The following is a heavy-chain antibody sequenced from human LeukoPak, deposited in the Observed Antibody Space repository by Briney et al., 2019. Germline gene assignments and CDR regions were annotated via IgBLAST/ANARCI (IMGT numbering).Heavy chain of an antibody. Sequence: GGSLRLSCVDSGFAFSTYWMIWVRQAPGKGLEWVANIKYDGSEKYYVDSVKGRFTISRDNAKNSLYLQMNSLRAEDTAVYYCARDSGLSGYDLLDYWGQGTLVTVSS. CDR3: ARDSGLSGYDLLDY. J-gene: IGHJ4*02. CDR1: GFAFSTYW. CDR2: IKYDGSEK. D-gene: IGHD5-12*01. V-gene: IGHV3-7*01.